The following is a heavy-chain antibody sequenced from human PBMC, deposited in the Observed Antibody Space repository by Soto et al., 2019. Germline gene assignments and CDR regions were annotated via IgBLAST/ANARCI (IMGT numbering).Heavy chain of an antibody. CDR3: ASSVATSKAFDY. CDR2: IIPVLGPA. Sequence: SVKVSCKASGVTYNTFAVSWVRQAPGQGLEWMGGIIPVLGPAFYAQKFQGRVTMTRDTSTSTVYMELSSLRSEDTAVYYCASSVATSKAFDYWGQGTQVTGSA. V-gene: IGHV1-69*10. D-gene: IGHD5-12*01. J-gene: IGHJ4*02. CDR1: GVTYNTFA.